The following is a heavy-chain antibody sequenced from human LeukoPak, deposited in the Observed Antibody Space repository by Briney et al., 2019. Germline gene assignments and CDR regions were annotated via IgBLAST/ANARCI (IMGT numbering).Heavy chain of an antibody. V-gene: IGHV3-23*01. D-gene: IGHD1-26*01. Sequence: PGGSLRLSCAASGFTSSTFALSWVRQAPGKGLEWVSISGGGDIADYADSVKGRFTISRDNAKNSLYLEMTSLRAEDTAVYYCASGSPAGDYWGQGTLVTVSS. CDR3: ASGSPAGDY. J-gene: IGHJ4*02. CDR2: ISGGGDIA. CDR1: GFTSSTFA.